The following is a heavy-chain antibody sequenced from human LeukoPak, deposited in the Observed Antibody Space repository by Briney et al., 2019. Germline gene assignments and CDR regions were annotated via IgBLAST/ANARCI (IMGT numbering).Heavy chain of an antibody. D-gene: IGHD6-19*01. CDR3: AREYTLYRSGWFLDY. Sequence: PSETLSLTCNVSGDSSSNSIYYWGWIRQPPGKGLEWLGSIDYSGRTYYNPSLKSRATISRDTSRNQFSLKLSSVTAADTAVYYCAREYTLYRSGWFLDYWGQGTVVTVSS. CDR1: GDSSSNSIYY. V-gene: IGHV4-39*07. CDR2: IDYSGRT. J-gene: IGHJ4*02.